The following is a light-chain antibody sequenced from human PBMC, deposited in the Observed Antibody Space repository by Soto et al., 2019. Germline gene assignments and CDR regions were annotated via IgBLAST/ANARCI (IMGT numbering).Light chain of an antibody. V-gene: IGLV2-14*01. J-gene: IGLJ1*01. CDR3: TSYKNRIPFVYV. CDR1: SGDVGGYNS. CDR2: EVS. Sequence: QSALTQAACVSGSPGQSITISCTGTSGDVGGYNSVSWYQQHPGKAPKLMIYEVSNRPSGVSNRFSGSKSGNTASLTISGLQTEDEADSYCTSYKNRIPFVYVFG.